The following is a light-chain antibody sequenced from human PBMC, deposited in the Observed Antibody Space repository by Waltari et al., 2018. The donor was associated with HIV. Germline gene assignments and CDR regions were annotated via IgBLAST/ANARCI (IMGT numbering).Light chain of an antibody. Sequence: DIVMTQSPESLAVSLGERATINCKSSQSVFYTFNNKNYLAWYQHKSGQPPKLLMYWASNRESGVSDRFSGSGSGADFTLTINSLQAEDVAVYYCQQYFTAPLTFGGGTKVEIK. J-gene: IGKJ4*01. CDR2: WAS. CDR1: QSVFYTFNNKNY. V-gene: IGKV4-1*01. CDR3: QQYFTAPLT.